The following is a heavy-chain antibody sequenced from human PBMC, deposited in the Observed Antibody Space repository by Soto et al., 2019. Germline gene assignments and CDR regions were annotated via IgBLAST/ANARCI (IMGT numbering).Heavy chain of an antibody. CDR1: GGSISSGGYS. CDR2: LSHRGST. V-gene: IGHV4-30-2*01. D-gene: IGHD2-15*01. J-gene: IGHJ4*02. Sequence: QLQLQESGSGLVKPSQTLSLTCAVSGGSISSGGYSWSWIRQPPGKGLEWIGYLSHRGSTYYTPSLKSPVTPSVDRSKNQTSRKLSSVTAADTAVYDCARAQVVAAQHGGQGTLVTVSS. CDR3: ARAQVVAAQH.